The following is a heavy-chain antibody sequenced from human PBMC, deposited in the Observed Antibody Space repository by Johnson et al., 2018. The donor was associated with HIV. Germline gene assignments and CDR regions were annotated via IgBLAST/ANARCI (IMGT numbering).Heavy chain of an antibody. J-gene: IGHJ3*02. CDR3: AKPPSMGADAFDI. CDR1: GFTFSTYA. Sequence: QVQLVESGGGVVRPGESLRLSCAASGFTFSTYAMHWVRQAPGKGLEWVSFIWFDGSNKYYADSVKGRFNISRDNSKNTLYLQMNSLKTEDTGVYYCAKPPSMGADAFDIWGQGTMVTVSS. D-gene: IGHD3-16*01. CDR2: IWFDGSNK. V-gene: IGHV3-30*02.